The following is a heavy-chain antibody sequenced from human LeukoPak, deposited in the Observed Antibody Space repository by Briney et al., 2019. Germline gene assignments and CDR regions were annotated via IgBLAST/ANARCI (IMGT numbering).Heavy chain of an antibody. CDR1: GYTFTSYG. J-gene: IGHJ4*02. CDR3: AKYYYDSSGYPAGARGAFDY. Sequence: ASVKVSCKASGYTFTSYGISWVRQAPGQGLEWMGWISAYNGNTNYAQKLQGRVTMTTDTSTSTAYMELRSLRSDDTAVYYCAKYYYDSSGYPAGARGAFDYWGQGTLVTVSS. V-gene: IGHV1-18*01. D-gene: IGHD3-22*01. CDR2: ISAYNGNT.